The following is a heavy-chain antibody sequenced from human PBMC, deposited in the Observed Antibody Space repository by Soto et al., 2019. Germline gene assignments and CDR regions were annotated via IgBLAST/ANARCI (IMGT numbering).Heavy chain of an antibody. D-gene: IGHD3-16*01. Sequence: EVQLVESGGGLIQPGGSLRLSCTASGLTVSSNYMSWVRQAPGKGLEWVAIIFSDGNTYHADSVKGRFAVSRDNSKNTLDLQMNTLRAADTAVYYCAKGDFDSWGQGTLVTVSS. CDR3: AKGDFDS. CDR1: GLTVSSNY. CDR2: IFSDGNT. V-gene: IGHV3-53*01. J-gene: IGHJ4*02.